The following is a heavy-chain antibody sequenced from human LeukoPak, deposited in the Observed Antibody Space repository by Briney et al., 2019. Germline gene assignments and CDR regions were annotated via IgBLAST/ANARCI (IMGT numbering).Heavy chain of an antibody. CDR2: MNPNNGNT. D-gene: IGHD3-3*01. J-gene: IGHJ3*02. V-gene: IGHV1-8*01. Sequence: ASVKVSCKASGFTFTSYDINWVRQASGQGLEWMGWMNPNNGNTGYAQKFQGRVTMTRNTSISTAYMELSSLRSEDTAVYYCARGAVFTIFGVVSSDAFDIWGQGTMVTVSS. CDR1: GFTFTSYD. CDR3: ARGAVFTIFGVVSSDAFDI.